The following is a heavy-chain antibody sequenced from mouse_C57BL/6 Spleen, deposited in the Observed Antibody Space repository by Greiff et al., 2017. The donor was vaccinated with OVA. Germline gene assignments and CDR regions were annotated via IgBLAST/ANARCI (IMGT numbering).Heavy chain of an antibody. J-gene: IGHJ4*01. CDR1: GFTFSDYG. D-gene: IGHD1-1*01. CDR2: ISSGSSTI. CDR3: AGRITTVVAYYAMDY. Sequence: EVHLVESGGGLVKPGGSLKLSCAASGFTFSDYGMHWVRQAPEKGLEWVAYISSGSSTIYYADTVKGRFTISRDNAKNTLFLQMTSLRSEDTAMYYCAGRITTVVAYYAMDYWGQGTSVTVSS. V-gene: IGHV5-17*01.